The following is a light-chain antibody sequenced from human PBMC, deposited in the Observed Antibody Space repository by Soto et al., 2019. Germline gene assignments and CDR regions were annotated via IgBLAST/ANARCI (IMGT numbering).Light chain of an antibody. CDR3: SSYTTSSTRV. V-gene: IGLV2-14*03. CDR2: EVR. CDR1: SSDVGAYDY. Sequence: QSVLAQPASVSGSPGQSITISCTGTSSDVGAYDYVSWYQQHPDKAPKLMIYEVRYRPSGVSNRFSGSKSVNTTTITISRLQAEDEADYHCSSYTTSSTRVFGTGTKVTVL. J-gene: IGLJ1*01.